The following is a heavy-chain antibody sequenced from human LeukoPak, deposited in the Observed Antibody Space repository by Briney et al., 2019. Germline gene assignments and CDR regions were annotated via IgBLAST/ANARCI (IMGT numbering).Heavy chain of an antibody. CDR1: GFTFSSYA. V-gene: IGHV3-23*01. Sequence: GGSLRLSCAASGFTFSSYAMSWVRQAPGKGLEWVAGISDSGGRTNYADSVKGRFTISRDNPKNTLYLQMNSLRAEDTAVYFCAKRGVVIRVILVGFHKEAYYFDSWGQGALVTVPS. D-gene: IGHD3-22*01. CDR3: AKRGVVIRVILVGFHKEAYYFDS. J-gene: IGHJ4*02. CDR2: ISDSGGRT.